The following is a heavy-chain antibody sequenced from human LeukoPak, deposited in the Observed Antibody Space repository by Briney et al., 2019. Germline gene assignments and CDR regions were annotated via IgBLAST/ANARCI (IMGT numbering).Heavy chain of an antibody. V-gene: IGHV4-34*01. J-gene: IGHJ5*02. CDR3: ARGPLPTPNWFDP. CDR2: INHSGST. CDR1: GGSFSGYY. D-gene: IGHD1-26*01. Sequence: SETLSLTCAVYGGSFSGYYWSWIRQPPGKGLEWIGEINHSGSTNYNPSLKSRVTISVDTSKNQFSLKLSSETAADTAVYYCARGPLPTPNWFDPWGQGTLVTVSS.